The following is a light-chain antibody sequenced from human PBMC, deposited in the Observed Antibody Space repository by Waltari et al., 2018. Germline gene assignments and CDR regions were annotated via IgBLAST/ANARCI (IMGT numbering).Light chain of an antibody. Sequence: QSILTPPHSVSGAPGQRVTISCHGSSSNIGAGHDVHWYQEFPGTGPKLLIYGNNNRPSGVPDRFSGSKSGTSASLTITGLQAEDEADYYCQSFDTSLSHGVVFGGGTKVTVL. V-gene: IGLV1-40*02. CDR2: GNN. CDR3: QSFDTSLSHGVV. J-gene: IGLJ3*02. CDR1: SSNIGAGHD.